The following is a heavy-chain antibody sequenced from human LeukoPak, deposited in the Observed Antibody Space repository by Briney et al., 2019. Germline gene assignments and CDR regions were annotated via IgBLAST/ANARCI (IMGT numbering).Heavy chain of an antibody. J-gene: IGHJ1*01. V-gene: IGHV1-2*06. CDR3: ARMVGATEYFQH. CDR2: INPNSGGT. Sequence: GAPVKVSCKASGYRLYGYFLHWMRQTPGHGLEWLGRINPNSGGTKYAQNFQGRVTMTRDTSISTAYMELSRLTSDDTAVYYCARMVGATEYFQHWGQGTLVTVSS. D-gene: IGHD1-26*01. CDR1: GYRLYGYF.